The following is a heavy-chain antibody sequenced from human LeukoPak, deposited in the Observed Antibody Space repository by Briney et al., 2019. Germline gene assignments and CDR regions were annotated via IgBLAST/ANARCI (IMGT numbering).Heavy chain of an antibody. V-gene: IGHV1-8*01. CDR2: MSPNSGDT. CDR3: ARLPGYSSSWYLEDY. Sequence: ASVKVSCKASGYTFTSHDINWVRQATGQGLEWMGWMSPNSGDTGYAQKFQGRVTMTSDSSISTAYMELSSLRSEDTAMYYCARLPGYSSSWYLEDYWGQGTLVTVSS. D-gene: IGHD6-13*01. CDR1: GYTFTSHD. J-gene: IGHJ4*02.